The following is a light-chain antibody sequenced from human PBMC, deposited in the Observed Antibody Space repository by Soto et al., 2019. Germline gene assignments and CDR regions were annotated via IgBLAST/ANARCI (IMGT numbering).Light chain of an antibody. CDR3: QQYGSSPIT. Sequence: VVLTQSPATLSLSPGERAALSCGASERVGSNKLAWYQQKPGLAPRLLIYDASSRASGIPERFSGSGSGTGFSLTISSLEPEDSAVYYCQQYGSSPITFGQGTRLEIK. CDR1: ERVGSNK. V-gene: IGKV3D-20*01. CDR2: DAS. J-gene: IGKJ5*01.